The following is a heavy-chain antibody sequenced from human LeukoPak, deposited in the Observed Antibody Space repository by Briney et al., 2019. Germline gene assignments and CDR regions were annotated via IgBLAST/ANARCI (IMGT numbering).Heavy chain of an antibody. CDR1: GFTFSSYE. CDR2: ITRSGSTI. D-gene: IGHD2-21*01. J-gene: IGHJ3*02. CDR3: ARDKTPYCGGECFAFDI. V-gene: IGHV3-48*03. Sequence: GGSLRFSCAASGFTFSSYEMNWVRQAPGKGLEWVSYITRSGSTIYHADSVQGRFTISRDNAKNSLYLQMNSLRAEDTAVYYCARDKTPYCGGECFAFDIWGQGTMATDSS.